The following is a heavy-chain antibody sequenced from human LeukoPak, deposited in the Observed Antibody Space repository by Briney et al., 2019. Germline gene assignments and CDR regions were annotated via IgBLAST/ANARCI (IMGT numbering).Heavy chain of an antibody. Sequence: GASVKVSCKASGYTFTSYYMHWVRQAPGQGLEWMGIINPSGGSTSYAQKFQGRVIMTRDTSTSTVYMELSSLRSEDTAVYYCARDRDYYGSGSFFFDYWGQGTLVTVSS. V-gene: IGHV1-46*01. J-gene: IGHJ4*02. D-gene: IGHD3-10*01. CDR1: GYTFTSYY. CDR3: ARDRDYYGSGSFFFDY. CDR2: INPSGGST.